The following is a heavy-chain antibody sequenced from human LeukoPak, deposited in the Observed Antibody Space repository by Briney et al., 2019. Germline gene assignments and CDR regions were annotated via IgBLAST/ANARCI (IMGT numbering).Heavy chain of an antibody. V-gene: IGHV3-9*01. Sequence: PGRSLRLSCAASGFTFDDYAMHWVRQAPGKGLEWVSGISWNSGSIGYADSVKGRFTISRDNAKNSLYLQMNSLRAEDTALYYCAKANYYDSSGYYFDYWGQGTPVTVSS. CDR2: ISWNSGSI. J-gene: IGHJ4*02. CDR3: AKANYYDSSGYYFDY. D-gene: IGHD3-22*01. CDR1: GFTFDDYA.